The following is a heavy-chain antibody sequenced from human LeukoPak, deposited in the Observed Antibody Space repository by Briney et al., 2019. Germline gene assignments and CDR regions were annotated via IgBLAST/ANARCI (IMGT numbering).Heavy chain of an antibody. Sequence: ASVKVSCKASGYTFTGYYMHWVRQAPGQGLEWMGWINPNSGGTNYAQKFQGRVTMTRDTSISTVYMELSSLRSEDTAVYYCARAGTIFGVVTRTDAFDIWGQGTMVTVSS. D-gene: IGHD3-3*01. V-gene: IGHV1-2*02. J-gene: IGHJ3*02. CDR2: INPNSGGT. CDR1: GYTFTGYY. CDR3: ARAGTIFGVVTRTDAFDI.